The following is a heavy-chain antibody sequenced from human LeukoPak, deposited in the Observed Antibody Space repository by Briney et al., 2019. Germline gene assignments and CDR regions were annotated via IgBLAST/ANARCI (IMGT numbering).Heavy chain of an antibody. CDR1: GYSISSGYY. V-gene: IGHV4-38-2*02. CDR3: ARDAVVPASLLDY. D-gene: IGHD2-2*01. CDR2: IYHSGST. J-gene: IGHJ4*02. Sequence: PSETLSLTCTVSGYSISSGYYWGWIRQPPGKGLEWIGSIYHSGSTYYNPSLKSRVTISVDTSKNQFSLKLSSVTAADTAVYYRARDAVVPASLLDYWGQGTLVTVSS.